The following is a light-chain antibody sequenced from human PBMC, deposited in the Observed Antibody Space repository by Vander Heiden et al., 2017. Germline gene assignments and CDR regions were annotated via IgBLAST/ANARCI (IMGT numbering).Light chain of an antibody. J-gene: IGKJ1*01. CDR1: QGIATW. CDR3: QQYNGYSWT. Sequence: DLQMTQSPSTLSASVGDRVTITCRASQGIATWLAWYQQKPGKAPKVLIYKASSLESGVPSRFSGSGSGTEFTLTISSLQPDDFATYYCQQYNGYSWTFGQGTKVEIK. V-gene: IGKV1-5*03. CDR2: KAS.